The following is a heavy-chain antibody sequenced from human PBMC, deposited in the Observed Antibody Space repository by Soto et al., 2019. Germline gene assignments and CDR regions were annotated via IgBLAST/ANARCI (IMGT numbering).Heavy chain of an antibody. Sequence: QVQLQESGPGLVEPSQTLSLTCSLSGDSMSSSGFYWSWIRQRPGMGLEWIGYIYHTGSTKYSPSLTSRLSLSVVSSENHFSLRLSSLTAADTAGYYCARGAYGSGSYFLSFFDLLGQGTLVTVSS. CDR2: IYHTGST. CDR1: GDSMSSSGFY. D-gene: IGHD3-10*01. V-gene: IGHV4-31*02. CDR3: ARGAYGSGSYFLSFFDL. J-gene: IGHJ4*02.